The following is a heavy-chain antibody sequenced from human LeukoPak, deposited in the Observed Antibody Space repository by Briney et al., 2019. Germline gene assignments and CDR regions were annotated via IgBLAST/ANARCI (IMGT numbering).Heavy chain of an antibody. CDR3: ARGRDSRGYQFMGFDS. D-gene: IGHD3-22*01. CDR2: IYYSGSAYGLIYNDATT. Sequence: SETLSLTCTVSGDSVSSGTYYWGWIRQPPGKGLEWIGIIYYSGSAYGLIYNDATTYYNPSLRSRLTISMDTSKNQFSLRLSSVTAADTAVYYCARGRDSRGYQFMGFDSWGQGTLVTVSS. CDR1: GDSVSSGTYY. J-gene: IGHJ4*02. V-gene: IGHV4-39*07.